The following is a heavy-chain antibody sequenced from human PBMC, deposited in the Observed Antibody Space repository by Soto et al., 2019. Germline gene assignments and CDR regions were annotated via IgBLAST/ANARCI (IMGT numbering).Heavy chain of an antibody. CDR1: GFTFSSYD. V-gene: IGHV3-13*01. D-gene: IGHD3-22*01. J-gene: IGHJ4*02. Sequence: EVQLVESGGGLVQPGGSLRLSCAASGFTFSSYDMHWVRQATGKALEWVSALGTAGDTYYPGSVKGLFNISRENAKKSLYLQMNSLRAEDTAVYYCARGDYDSSGYYYGYWGQGTLVTVSS. CDR2: LGTAGDT. CDR3: ARGDYDSSGYYYGY.